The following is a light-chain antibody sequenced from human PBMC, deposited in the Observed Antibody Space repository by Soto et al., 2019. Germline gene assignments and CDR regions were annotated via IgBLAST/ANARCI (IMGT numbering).Light chain of an antibody. CDR2: FAS. Sequence: DIQMTQSPSSLSASVGDRVTITCRASQTVDKYINWYQQKAGEAPKLLMFFASLLQDGVPSRFSGSGSGTDFTLTISVLQPEDFAVYYCHQSYSTPHTFGQGTKLEI. CDR1: QTVDKY. J-gene: IGKJ2*01. V-gene: IGKV1-39*01. CDR3: HQSYSTPHT.